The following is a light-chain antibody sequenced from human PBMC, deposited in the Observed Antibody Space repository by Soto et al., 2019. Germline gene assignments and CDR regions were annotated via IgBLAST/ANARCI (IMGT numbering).Light chain of an antibody. Sequence: QSALTQPASVSGSPGQSITITISCTGSSSDVGSYNLVSWYQKNPGKAPKRMIYEGSKRPSGVSNRFSGSKSGNTASLTISGLQAEDEADYYCCSYAGSYVFGTGTKVTVL. J-gene: IGLJ1*01. V-gene: IGLV2-23*01. CDR1: SSDVGSYNL. CDR3: CSYAGSYV. CDR2: EGS.